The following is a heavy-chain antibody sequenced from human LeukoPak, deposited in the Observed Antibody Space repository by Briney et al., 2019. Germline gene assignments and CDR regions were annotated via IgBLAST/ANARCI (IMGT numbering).Heavy chain of an antibody. Sequence: GGSLRLSCAASGFTFSSYWMSWVRQAPGKGLEWVANIKQDGSEKYYVDSVKGRFTISRDNAKNSLYLQMNSLRAEDTAVYYCAKGLVPAAIQWFDPWGQGTLVTVSS. CDR2: IKQDGSEK. CDR3: AKGLVPAAIQWFDP. D-gene: IGHD2-2*02. V-gene: IGHV3-7*03. J-gene: IGHJ5*02. CDR1: GFTFSSYW.